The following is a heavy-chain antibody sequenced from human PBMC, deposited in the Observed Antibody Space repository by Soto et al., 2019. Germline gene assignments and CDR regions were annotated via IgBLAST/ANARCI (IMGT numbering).Heavy chain of an antibody. V-gene: IGHV3-53*01. J-gene: IGHJ4*02. CDR1: GFTVSSNY. CDR2: IYSGGST. D-gene: IGHD3-22*01. CDR3: ARAMIAGRDY. Sequence: PGGSLRLSCAASGFTVSSNYTSWVRQAPGKGLEWVSVIYSGGSTYYADSVKGRFTISRDNSKNTLYLQMNSLRAEDTAVYCCARAMIAGRDYWGQGTLVTVSS.